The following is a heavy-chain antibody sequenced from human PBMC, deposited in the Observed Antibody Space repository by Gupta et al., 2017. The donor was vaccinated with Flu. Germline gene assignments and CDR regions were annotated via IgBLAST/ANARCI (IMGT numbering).Heavy chain of an antibody. CDR2: IYTGGSA. Sequence: EVQVVDSGGGLVQPGGSLRLSCVVPGLPVRSNYLTWVRQSPVKGLEYVATIYTGGSAVFVDAVKGRFTISRDTSKNMVYLQMNSLRAEDTALYYCVADETGEDGTKYFQHWGQGTLVTVSS. D-gene: IGHD5-24*01. CDR1: GLPVRSNY. J-gene: IGHJ1*01. CDR3: VADETGEDGTKYFQH. V-gene: IGHV3-53*01.